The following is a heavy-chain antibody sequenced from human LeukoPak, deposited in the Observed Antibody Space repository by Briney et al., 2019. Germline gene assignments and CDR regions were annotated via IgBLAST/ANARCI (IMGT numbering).Heavy chain of an antibody. CDR2: INHSGST. CDR1: GGSFSGYY. Sequence: WGTLSLTCAGYGGSFSGYYWSWIRQPPGKGLEGIGEINHSGSTNYNPSLNRRVTISVDTSKNQFPLKLTSVTAADKAVYYCARSMVREVILSARRAHWFDPWGQGTLVTVSS. CDR3: ARSMVREVILSARRAHWFDP. J-gene: IGHJ5*02. V-gene: IGHV4-34*01. D-gene: IGHD3-10*01.